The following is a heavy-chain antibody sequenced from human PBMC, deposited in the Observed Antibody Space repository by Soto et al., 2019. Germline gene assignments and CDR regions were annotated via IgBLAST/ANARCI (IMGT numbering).Heavy chain of an antibody. Sequence: QVQLVQSGAEVKKPGSSVKVSCKASGGTFSSYTISWVRQAPGQGLEWMGRIIPILGIANYAQKFQGRVTINADKSTSTAYMELSSLRSEDTAVYYCARDDGSWSTHWGQGTLVTVSS. CDR1: GGTFSSYT. J-gene: IGHJ4*02. V-gene: IGHV1-69*08. CDR3: ARDDGSWSTH. CDR2: IIPILGIA. D-gene: IGHD6-13*01.